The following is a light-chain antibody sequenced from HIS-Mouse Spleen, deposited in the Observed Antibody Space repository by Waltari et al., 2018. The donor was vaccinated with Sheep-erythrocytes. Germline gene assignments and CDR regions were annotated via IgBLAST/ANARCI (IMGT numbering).Light chain of an antibody. CDR2: SNN. CDR3: SSYAGSNNWV. CDR1: SPNLGRNT. V-gene: IGLV1-44*01. J-gene: IGLJ3*02. Sequence: QSVLTQPPSASGTPGQRVTISCSGSSPNLGRNTVNWYQQHPGTAPKLLIYSNNQRPSGVPDRFSGSKSGNTASLTVSGLQAEDEADYYCSSYAGSNNWVFGGGTKLTVL.